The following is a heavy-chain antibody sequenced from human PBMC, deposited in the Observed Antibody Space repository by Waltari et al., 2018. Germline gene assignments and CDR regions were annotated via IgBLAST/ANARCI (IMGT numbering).Heavy chain of an antibody. CDR2: IYYSGNT. D-gene: IGHD1-26*01. J-gene: IGHJ4*02. V-gene: IGHV4-39*01. CDR1: CVSISSSSYY. Sequence: QPQLQESGPGLVKPSATLSLTCTVSCVSISSSSYYWGWVRQPPGKGLEWIGSIYYSGNTYYNPSLKSRVTISVDTSKNQFSLTVRSVTAADTAVYYCARRSSGATRRYFDYWGQGTLVTVSS. CDR3: ARRSSGATRRYFDY.